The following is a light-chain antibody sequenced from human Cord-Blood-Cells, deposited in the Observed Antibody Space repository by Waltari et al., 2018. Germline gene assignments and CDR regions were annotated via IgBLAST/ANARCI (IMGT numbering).Light chain of an antibody. CDR2: EVS. CDR3: SSYAGSNNLV. CDR1: RSDVGGYNY. Sequence: QSALTQPPSASGSPGQSVTISCTGTRSDVGGYNYVSWDQQHPGKAPKLMIYEVSKRPSGVPDRFSGSKSGNTASLTVSGLQAEDEADYYCSSYAGSNNLVFGGGTKLTVL. J-gene: IGLJ2*01. V-gene: IGLV2-8*01.